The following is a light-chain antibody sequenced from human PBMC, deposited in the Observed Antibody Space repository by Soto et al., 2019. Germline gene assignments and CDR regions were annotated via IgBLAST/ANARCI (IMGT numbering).Light chain of an antibody. V-gene: IGKV3-15*01. J-gene: IGKJ5*01. Sequence: EIVLTQSPATLSLSPGERCTLSCRAIQSVSSYLAWYQQKPGQAPRLLIYGSSTRATGVPDRFSGSGSGTEFTLIISSLQSEDVALYYCQQYNNWPPAITFGQGTRLEIK. CDR3: QQYNNWPPAIT. CDR2: GSS. CDR1: QSVSSY.